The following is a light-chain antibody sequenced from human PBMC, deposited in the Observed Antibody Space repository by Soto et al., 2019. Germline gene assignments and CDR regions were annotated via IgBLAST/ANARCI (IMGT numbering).Light chain of an antibody. Sequence: AIQVTQSPSSLSASVGDRVTITCRASQDIRNDLAWYQQRPGQAPHLLIFAAFNLQSGVPSRFSGGGSGTHFTLTISGLQPDDFANYYCLKYYNFSWKFGQGTKVDIK. CDR2: AAF. CDR3: LKYYNFSWK. J-gene: IGKJ1*01. CDR1: QDIRND. V-gene: IGKV1-6*01.